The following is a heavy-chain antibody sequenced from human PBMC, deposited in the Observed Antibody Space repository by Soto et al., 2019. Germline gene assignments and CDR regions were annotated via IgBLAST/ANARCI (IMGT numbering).Heavy chain of an antibody. V-gene: IGHV3-30-3*01. Sequence: QVQLVESGGGVVQPGRSLRLSCAVSGFTRSSHAMHWVRQAPGKGLEWVALILSDGSNKYYADSVKGRFTTSRDNSKNTMYLQMNSLSVEDTAVYYCARDDEGGSDCDLGYWGQGALVTVSS. CDR3: ARDDEGGSDCDLGY. CDR2: ILSDGSNK. D-gene: IGHD1-26*01. J-gene: IGHJ4*02. CDR1: GFTRSSHA.